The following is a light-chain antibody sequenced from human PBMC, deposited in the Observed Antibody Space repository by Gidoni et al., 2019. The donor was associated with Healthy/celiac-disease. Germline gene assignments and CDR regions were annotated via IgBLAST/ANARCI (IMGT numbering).Light chain of an antibody. CDR1: QSVSSY. J-gene: IGKJ4*01. CDR2: DAS. CDR3: QQRSNWPSLT. V-gene: IGKV3-11*01. Sequence: DIVLTQSPATLSLSPGERAPLSCRASQSVSSYLAWHQQKPGQAPRLLIYDASNRATGIPARFSGSGSGTDFTLTISSLEPEDFAVYYCQQRSNWPSLTFGGGTKVEIK.